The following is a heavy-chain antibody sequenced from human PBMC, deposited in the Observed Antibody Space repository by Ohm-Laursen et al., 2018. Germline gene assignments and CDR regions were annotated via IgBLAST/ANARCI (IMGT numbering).Heavy chain of an antibody. CDR2: ISGTGSST. Sequence: SLRLSCTASGFTFSSYAMSWVRQAPGKGLEWVSAISGTGSSTYYADSVKGRFTISRDNSRNTLYLQMNSLRAEDTALYYCAKPSSGSYVPYDYWGQRTLVTVSS. J-gene: IGHJ4*02. CDR1: GFTFSSYA. CDR3: AKPSSGSYVPYDY. D-gene: IGHD3-10*01. V-gene: IGHV3-23*01.